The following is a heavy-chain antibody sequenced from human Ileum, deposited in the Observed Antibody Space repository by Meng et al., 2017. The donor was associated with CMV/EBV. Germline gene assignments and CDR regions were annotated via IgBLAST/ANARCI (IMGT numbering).Heavy chain of an antibody. D-gene: IGHD6-19*01. V-gene: IGHV3-23*01. Sequence: GESLKISCAASGFTFSSYAMSWVRQAPGKGLEWVSAISGSGGSTYYADSVKGRFTISRDNSKNTLYLQMNSLRAEDTAVYYCAKEQWLEHYYGMDVWGQGTTVTVSS. CDR3: AKEQWLEHYYGMDV. CDR2: ISGSGGST. J-gene: IGHJ6*02. CDR1: GFTFSSYA.